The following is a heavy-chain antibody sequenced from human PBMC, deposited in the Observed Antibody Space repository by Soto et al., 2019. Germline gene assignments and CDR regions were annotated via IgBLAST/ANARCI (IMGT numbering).Heavy chain of an antibody. CDR1: GFTFSSYA. CDR2: ISGSGGST. Sequence: GGSLRLSCAASGFTFSSYAMSWVRQAPGKGLEWVSAISGSGGSTYYADSVKGRFTISRDNSKNTLYLQMNSLRAEDTAVYYCAKTRGVITHYYYYGMDVWGQGTTVTVSS. D-gene: IGHD3-10*01. CDR3: AKTRGVITHYYYYGMDV. J-gene: IGHJ6*02. V-gene: IGHV3-23*01.